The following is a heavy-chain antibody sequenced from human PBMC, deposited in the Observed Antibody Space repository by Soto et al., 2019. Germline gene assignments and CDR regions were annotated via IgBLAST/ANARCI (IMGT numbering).Heavy chain of an antibody. J-gene: IGHJ4*02. V-gene: IGHV4-30-4*01. Sequence: QVQLQESGPGLVRPSQTLSLTCTVSGGSISSGDYYWSWIRQPPGKGLEWIGYIYYSGSTYYNPSLKSXXTXSXXTSKNQFSLKLSSVTAADTAVYYCARRGYSYGYGYWGQGTLVTVSS. CDR3: ARRGYSYGYGY. CDR1: GGSISSGDYY. D-gene: IGHD5-18*01. CDR2: IYYSGST.